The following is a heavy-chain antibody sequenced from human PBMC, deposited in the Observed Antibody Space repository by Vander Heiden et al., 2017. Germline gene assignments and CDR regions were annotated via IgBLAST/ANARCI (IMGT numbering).Heavy chain of an antibody. D-gene: IGHD2-2*01. CDR1: GFTFSRFW. Sequence: EVRLEESGGGLVQPGGSLSLPCSASGFTFSRFWMHWVRQAPGKGLVWVSRFNSDGSSTMYADTVKGRFTISRDNAKNTVYLQMNSLRADDTAIYYCARESAVERIAFDIWGQGTMVTVSS. J-gene: IGHJ3*02. CDR3: ARESAVERIAFDI. CDR2: FNSDGSST. V-gene: IGHV3-74*03.